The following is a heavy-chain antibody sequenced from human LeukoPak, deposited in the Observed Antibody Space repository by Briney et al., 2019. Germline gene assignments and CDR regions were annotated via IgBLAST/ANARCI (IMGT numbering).Heavy chain of an antibody. CDR1: GYTFTSYG. D-gene: IGHD1-1*01. V-gene: IGHV1-18*01. J-gene: IGHJ3*01. CDR3: ARVPFETGRKPNDAFNF. CDR2: ISAYNGNT. Sequence: ASVKVSCKASGYTFTSYGISWVRQAPGQGLEWMGWISAYNGNTNYAQKLQGRVTMTTDTSTSTAYMELRSLRSDDTAVNYCARVPFETGRKPNDAFNFWAKGQWSPSLQ.